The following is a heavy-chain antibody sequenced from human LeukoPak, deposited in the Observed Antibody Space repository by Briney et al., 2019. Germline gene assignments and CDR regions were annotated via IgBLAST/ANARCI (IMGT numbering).Heavy chain of an antibody. V-gene: IGHV1-2*02. J-gene: IGHJ4*02. CDR3: ARDLPFAFYYDSSGYLDY. CDR2: INPNSGGT. D-gene: IGHD3-22*01. CDR1: GYTFTGYY. Sequence: ASVKVSCKASGYTFTGYYMHWVRQAPGQGLGWMGWINPNSGGTNYAQKFQGRVTMARDTSISTAYMELSRLRSDDTAVYYCARDLPFAFYYDSSGYLDYWGQGTLVTVSS.